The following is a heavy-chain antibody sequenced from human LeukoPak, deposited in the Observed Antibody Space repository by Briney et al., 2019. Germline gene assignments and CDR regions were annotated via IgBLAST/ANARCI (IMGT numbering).Heavy chain of an antibody. CDR3: ATYSTSTGGFDF. CDR1: GFTFDDYG. CDR2: INWNGGST. J-gene: IGHJ3*01. V-gene: IGHV3-20*04. Sequence: SGGSLRLSCAASGFTFDDYGMSWVRQAPGKGLEWVSGINWNGGSTGYADSVKGRFTISRDNAKNSLYLQMNSLRAEDTAVYYCATYSTSTGGFDFWGQGTLVTVSS. D-gene: IGHD6-6*01.